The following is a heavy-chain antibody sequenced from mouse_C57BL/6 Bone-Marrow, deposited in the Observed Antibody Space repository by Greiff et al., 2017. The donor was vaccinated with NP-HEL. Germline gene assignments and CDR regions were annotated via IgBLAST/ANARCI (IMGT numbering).Heavy chain of an antibody. J-gene: IGHJ3*01. CDR3: APHYYGSSYGAY. V-gene: IGHV1-82*01. CDR2: IYPGDGDT. Sequence: VKLMESGPELVKPGASVKISCKASGYAFSSSWMNWVKQRPGQGLEWIGRIYPGDGDTNYNGKFKGKATLTADKSSSTAYMQLSSLTSEDSAVDFCAPHYYGSSYGAYWGQGTLVTVSA. D-gene: IGHD1-1*01. CDR1: GYAFSSSW.